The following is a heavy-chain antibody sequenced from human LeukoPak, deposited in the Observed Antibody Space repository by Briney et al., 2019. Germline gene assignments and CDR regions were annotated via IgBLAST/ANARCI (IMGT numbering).Heavy chain of an antibody. CDR2: ISYSGTT. D-gene: IGHD4-17*01. CDR1: VPPSAVVVTT. J-gene: IGHJ4*02. V-gene: IGHV4-39*01. CDR3: ARSLPMTTGRFYSD. Sequence: PSETRPSPALSLVPPSAVVVTTGAGSASPPGKGLEWIGSISYSGTTYYNPSLKSRVTISVDTSKNGFSLKLSSVTAADTAVYYCARSLPMTTGRFYSDWDQGSLVTVSS.